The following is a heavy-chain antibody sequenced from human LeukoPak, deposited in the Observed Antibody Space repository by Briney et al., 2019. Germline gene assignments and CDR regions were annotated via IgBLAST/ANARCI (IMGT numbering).Heavy chain of an antibody. Sequence: ASVKVSCKASGYTFTSYGISWVRQAPGQGLEWMGWISAYNGNTNYAQKLQGRVTMTTDTSTSTAYMELRSLRSDDTAVYYCARDLNPYSSSWSHHYYYYYMDVWGKGTTVTVSS. D-gene: IGHD6-13*01. CDR3: ARDLNPYSSSWSHHYYYYYMDV. J-gene: IGHJ6*03. V-gene: IGHV1-18*01. CDR1: GYTFTSYG. CDR2: ISAYNGNT.